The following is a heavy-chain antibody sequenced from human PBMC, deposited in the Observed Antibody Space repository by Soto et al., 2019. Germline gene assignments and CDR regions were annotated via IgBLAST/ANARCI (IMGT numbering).Heavy chain of an antibody. Sequence: GGSLRLSCATSGFTFSSYAMSWVRQAPGKGLEWVSAISGSGGSTYYADSVKGRFTISRDNSKNTLYLQMNSLRAEDTAVYYCAKDQYADITIFGVVLKNDWFDPWGQGTLVTVSS. CDR3: AKDQYADITIFGVVLKNDWFDP. V-gene: IGHV3-23*01. J-gene: IGHJ5*02. D-gene: IGHD3-3*01. CDR2: ISGSGGST. CDR1: GFTFSSYA.